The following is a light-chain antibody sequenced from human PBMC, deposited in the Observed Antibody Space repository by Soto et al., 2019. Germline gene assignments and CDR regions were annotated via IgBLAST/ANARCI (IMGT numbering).Light chain of an antibody. CDR3: RRRSNWPPIT. Sequence: GATARDSGRASQSVRTYLAWYQVKPGQAPRLLIYDASSRASGVPARFSVSGSGTDFTLTFGILESEEFAVYDCRRRSNWPPITFGEGTRLEIK. J-gene: IGKJ5*01. CDR1: QSVRTY. CDR2: DAS. V-gene: IGKV3-11*01.